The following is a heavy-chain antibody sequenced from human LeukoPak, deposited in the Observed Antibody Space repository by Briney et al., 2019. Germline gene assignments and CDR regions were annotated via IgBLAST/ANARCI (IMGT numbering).Heavy chain of an antibody. D-gene: IGHD5-24*01. V-gene: IGHV4-61*02. CDR2: VHSNG. J-gene: IGHJ4*02. CDR1: GGSISSGNYF. CDR3: ARHGQSSDY. Sequence: SETLSLTCSVSGGSISSGNYFWDWIRPPAGKGLEWIRRVHSNGNTNFTNYNPSLKSRVNISIDTSKNQVSLKLPSVTAADTAIYYCARHGQSSDYGGPRTGVSVPS.